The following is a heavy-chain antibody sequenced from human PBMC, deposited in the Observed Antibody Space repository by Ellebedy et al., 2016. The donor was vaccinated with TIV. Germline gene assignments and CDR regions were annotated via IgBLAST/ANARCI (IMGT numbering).Heavy chain of an antibody. Sequence: MPSETLSLTCTVPGASISSYYWSWIRQPPGKGLEWMGYIYYSGSTNYNPSLKSRITISVDSSKNQFSLRLSSVTAADTAVYYCARLPLLGRYNWFDPWGQGTLVTVSS. CDR1: GASISSYY. CDR2: IYYSGST. J-gene: IGHJ5*02. V-gene: IGHV4-59*08. D-gene: IGHD2-15*01. CDR3: ARLPLLGRYNWFDP.